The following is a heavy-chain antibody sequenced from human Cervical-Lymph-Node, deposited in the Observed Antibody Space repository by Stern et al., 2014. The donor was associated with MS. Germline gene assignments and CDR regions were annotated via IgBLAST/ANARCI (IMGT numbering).Heavy chain of an antibody. V-gene: IGHV1-69*01. CDR1: GGTFSSYA. CDR2: IIPIFGTA. J-gene: IGHJ4*02. CDR3: ARARIAVAGTESDVGYFDY. D-gene: IGHD6-19*01. Sequence: QVKLVQSGAEVKKPGSSVKVSCKASGGTFSSYAISWVRQAPGQGLEWMGGIIPIFGTANYAQKFQGRVTITADESTSTAYMELSSLRSEDTAVYYCARARIAVAGTESDVGYFDYWGQGTLVTVSS.